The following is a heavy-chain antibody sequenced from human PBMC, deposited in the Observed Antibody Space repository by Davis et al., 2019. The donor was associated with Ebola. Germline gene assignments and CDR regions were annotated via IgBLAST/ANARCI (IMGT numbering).Heavy chain of an antibody. CDR3: ARRGHSSSWYVHYYGMDV. CDR2: IYPGDSDT. CDR1: GYSFTSYW. J-gene: IGHJ6*02. Sequence: GESLKISCKGSGYSFTSYWIGWVRQMPGKGLEWMGIIYPGDSDTRYSPSFQGQVTISADKSLSTAYLQWSSLKASDTAMYYCARRGHSSSWYVHYYGMDVWGQGTTVTVSS. D-gene: IGHD6-13*01. V-gene: IGHV5-51*01.